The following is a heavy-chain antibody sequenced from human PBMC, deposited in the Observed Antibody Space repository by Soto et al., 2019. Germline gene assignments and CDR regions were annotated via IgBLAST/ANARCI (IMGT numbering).Heavy chain of an antibody. CDR3: ARLPRDYYYFYYMDV. Sequence: SETLSLTCTVSGDSVGSSTYYWGWIRQPPGKGLEWIGSIYYNGRNHYNPSLKSRVTISVDTSKNHFSLKVTSVTATDTAVYYCARLPRDYYYFYYMDVWGEGATVTVSS. CDR1: GDSVGSSTYY. CDR2: IYYNGRN. V-gene: IGHV4-39*02. J-gene: IGHJ6*03.